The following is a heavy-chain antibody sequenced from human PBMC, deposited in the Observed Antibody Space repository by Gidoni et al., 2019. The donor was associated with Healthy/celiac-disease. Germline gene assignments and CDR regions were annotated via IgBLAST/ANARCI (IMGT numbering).Heavy chain of an antibody. D-gene: IGHD2-8*01. CDR1: GFTFSSYS. V-gene: IGHV3-21*01. CDR3: ARARVGGVGYYYYGMDV. Sequence: EVQLVESGGGLVKPGGSLRLSCAASGFTFSSYSMNWVRQAPGKGLEWVSSISSSGSTIYYADSVKGRFTISRDNAKNSLYLQMNSLRAEDTAVYYCARARVGGVGYYYYGMDVWGQGTTVTVSS. J-gene: IGHJ6*02. CDR2: ISSSGSTI.